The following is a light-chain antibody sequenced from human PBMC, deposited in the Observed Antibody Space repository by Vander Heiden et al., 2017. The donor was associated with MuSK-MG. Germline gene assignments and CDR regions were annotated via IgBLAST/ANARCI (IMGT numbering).Light chain of an antibody. CDR2: WAS. CDR1: QSVLYSSNNKNY. Sequence: SCKSSQSVLYSSNNKNYLAWYQQKPGQPPKLLIYWASTRESGVPDRFSGSGSGTDFTLTISSLQAEDVAVYYCQQEDSTPLAFGGGTKVEIK. J-gene: IGKJ4*01. V-gene: IGKV4-1*01. CDR3: QQEDSTPLA.